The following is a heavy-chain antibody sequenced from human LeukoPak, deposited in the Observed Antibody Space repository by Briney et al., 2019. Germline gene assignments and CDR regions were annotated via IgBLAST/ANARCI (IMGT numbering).Heavy chain of an antibody. V-gene: IGHV3-23*01. D-gene: IGHD2-21*02. CDR1: GFTFSSYA. CDR2: ISGSGGST. CDR3: AGDCGGDCSGFDY. J-gene: IGHJ4*02. Sequence: GGSLRLSCAASGFTFSSYAMSWVRQAPGKGLEWVSAISGSGGSTYYADSVKGRFTISRDNSKNTLYLQMNSLRAEDTAVYYCAGDCGGDCSGFDYWGQGTLVTVSS.